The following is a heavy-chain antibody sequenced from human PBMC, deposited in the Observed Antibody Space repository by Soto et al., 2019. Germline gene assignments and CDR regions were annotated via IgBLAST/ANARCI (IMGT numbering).Heavy chain of an antibody. CDR1: GYSISSGFY. D-gene: IGHD6-19*01. Sequence: TSETLSLTCTVSGYSISSGFYWAWIRQPPGKGPEWIASIYHGGTTFYNPSLKSRITISVDTSNNQFSLKLTSVTAADTAVYYCARVHVMVVAGSTFDYWGHGTLVTVSS. J-gene: IGHJ4*01. CDR3: ARVHVMVVAGSTFDY. V-gene: IGHV4-38-2*02. CDR2: IYHGGTT.